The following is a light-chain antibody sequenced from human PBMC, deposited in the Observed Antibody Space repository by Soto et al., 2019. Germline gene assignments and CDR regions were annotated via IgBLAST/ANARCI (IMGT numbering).Light chain of an antibody. Sequence: QSVLTQPASVSGSPGQSITISCTGTSSDVGGYNYVSWYQHHPGKAPKLLIYDVSNRPSGVSNRFSGSKSDNTASLTISGLQPEDVADYYCSSYTISNTRQIVFGTGTKVTVL. V-gene: IGLV2-14*03. CDR1: SSDVGGYNY. J-gene: IGLJ1*01. CDR2: DVS. CDR3: SSYTISNTRQIV.